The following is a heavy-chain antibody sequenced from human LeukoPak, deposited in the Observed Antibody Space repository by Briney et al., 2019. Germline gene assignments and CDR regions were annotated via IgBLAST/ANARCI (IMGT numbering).Heavy chain of an antibody. CDR2: IRYDGSNK. Sequence: PGGSLRLSCAASGFTFSSYGMHWVRQAPGKGLEWVAFIRYDGSNKYYADSVKGRFTISRDNSKNTLYLQMNSLRAEDTAVYYCAKAVGATLRNAFDIWGQGTMVTVSS. V-gene: IGHV3-30*02. D-gene: IGHD1-26*01. CDR3: AKAVGATLRNAFDI. CDR1: GFTFSSYG. J-gene: IGHJ3*02.